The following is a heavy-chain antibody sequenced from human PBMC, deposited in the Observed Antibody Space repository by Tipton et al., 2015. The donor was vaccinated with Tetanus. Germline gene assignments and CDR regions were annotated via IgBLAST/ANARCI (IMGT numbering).Heavy chain of an antibody. V-gene: IGHV4-31*03. D-gene: IGHD2-2*01. J-gene: IGHJ6*02. CDR2: IYYSGST. Sequence: TLSLTCTVSGGSISSGGYYWSWIRQHPGKGLEWIGYIYYSGSTYYNPSLKSRVTISVDTSKNQFSLKLSSVTAADTAVYYCARSVGRSSTSCHHYYYYGMDVWGQGTTVTVSS. CDR1: GGSISSGGYY. CDR3: ARSVGRSSTSCHHYYYYGMDV.